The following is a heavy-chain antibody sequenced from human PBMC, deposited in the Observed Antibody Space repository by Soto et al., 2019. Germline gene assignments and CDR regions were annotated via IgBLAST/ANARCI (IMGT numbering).Heavy chain of an antibody. CDR1: GFTFSSYG. CDR2: ISYDGSNK. V-gene: IGHV3-30*18. J-gene: IGHJ4*02. Sequence: QVQLVESGGGVVQPGRSLRLSCAASGFTFSSYGMHWVRQAPGKGLEWVAVISYDGSNKYYADSVKGRFTISRDNSKNTLYLQMNSLRAEDTAVYYCAKDYGVAGTFPDYWGQGTLVTVSS. D-gene: IGHD6-19*01. CDR3: AKDYGVAGTFPDY.